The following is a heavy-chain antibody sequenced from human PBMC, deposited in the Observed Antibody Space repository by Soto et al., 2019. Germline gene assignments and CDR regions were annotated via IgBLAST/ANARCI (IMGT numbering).Heavy chain of an antibody. V-gene: IGHV3-21*01. CDR1: GFTFSSYS. D-gene: IGHD3-3*01. J-gene: IGHJ2*01. CDR2: ISSSSSYI. Sequence: GSLRLSCAASGFTFSSYSMNWVRQAPGKGLEWVSSISSSSSYIYYADSVKGRFTISRDNAKNSLYLQMNSLRAEDTAVYYCARWGIFWSGSPSRYFDLWGRGTLVTVSS. CDR3: ARWGIFWSGSPSRYFDL.